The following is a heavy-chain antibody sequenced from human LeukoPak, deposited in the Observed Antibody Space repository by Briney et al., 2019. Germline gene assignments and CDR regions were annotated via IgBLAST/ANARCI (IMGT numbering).Heavy chain of an antibody. CDR1: GGSISSSSYY. J-gene: IGHJ1*01. V-gene: IGHV4-39*01. CDR2: INYSGST. Sequence: SETLSLTCTVSGGSISSSSYYWGWIRQPPGKGLEWIGSINYSGSTYYNPSLKSRVTIFVDTSKNQFSLKLRSVTAADTAVYYCARHRYYSGGFQHWGQGTLVTVSS. D-gene: IGHD3-10*01. CDR3: ARHRYYSGGFQH.